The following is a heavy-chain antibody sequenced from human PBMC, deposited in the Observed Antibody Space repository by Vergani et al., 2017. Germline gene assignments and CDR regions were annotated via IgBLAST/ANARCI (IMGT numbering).Heavy chain of an antibody. CDR1: GFTFSSYS. Sequence: EVQLVESGGGLVKPGGSLRLSCAASGFTFSSYSMNWVRQAPGKGLEWVSSISSSSSYIYYADSVKGRFTISRDNAKNSLYLQMNSLRAEDTAVYYCARVSPALGCNSCLDYWGQGSLVTVSS. J-gene: IGHJ4*02. V-gene: IGHV3-21*01. CDR2: ISSSSSYI. D-gene: IGHD4-23*01. CDR3: ARVSPALGCNSCLDY.